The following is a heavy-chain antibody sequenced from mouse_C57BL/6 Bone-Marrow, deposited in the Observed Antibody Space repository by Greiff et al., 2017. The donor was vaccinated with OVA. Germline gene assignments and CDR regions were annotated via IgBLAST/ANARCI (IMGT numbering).Heavy chain of an antibody. J-gene: IGHJ3*01. CDR3: ARSYYDSWFAY. D-gene: IGHD2-10*01. CDR1: GYTFTSYW. Sequence: QQSCKASGYTFTSYWMHWVKQRPGRGLEWIGRIDPTSGGTKYNEKFKSKATLTVDKPSSTAYMQLSSLTSEDSAVYYCARSYYDSWFAYWGQGTLVTVSA. V-gene: IGHV1-72*01. CDR2: IDPTSGGT.